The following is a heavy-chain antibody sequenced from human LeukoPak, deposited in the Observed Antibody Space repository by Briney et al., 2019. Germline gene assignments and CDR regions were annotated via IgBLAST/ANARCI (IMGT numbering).Heavy chain of an antibody. Sequence: ASVKVSCKASGGTFSSYAISWVRQAPGQGLEWMGGIIPIFGTANYAQKFQGRVTITADESTSTAYMELSSLRSEDTAVYYCARVRRGYSYGDLDYWGQGTLVTVSS. CDR3: ARVRRGYSYGDLDY. D-gene: IGHD5-18*01. CDR2: IIPIFGTA. CDR1: GGTFSSYA. J-gene: IGHJ4*02. V-gene: IGHV1-69*13.